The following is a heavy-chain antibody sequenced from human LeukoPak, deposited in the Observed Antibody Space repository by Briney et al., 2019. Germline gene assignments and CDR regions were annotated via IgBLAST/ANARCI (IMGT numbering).Heavy chain of an antibody. J-gene: IGHJ4*02. D-gene: IGHD3-3*01. CDR1: GFTFSRHG. CDR3: AKWSGNRPLYYFDY. Sequence: GGSLRLSCAASGFTFSRHGMHWVRQAPAKGLEWVAAISSSDGNSKYYADSVKGRFTISRDNSKNTVYLQMNSLRADDTAVYYCAKWSGNRPLYYFDYWGQGTLVTVSS. V-gene: IGHV3-30*18. CDR2: ISSSDGNSK.